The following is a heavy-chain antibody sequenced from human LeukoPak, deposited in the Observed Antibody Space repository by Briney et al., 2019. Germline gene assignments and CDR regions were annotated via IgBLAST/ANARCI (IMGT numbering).Heavy chain of an antibody. CDR3: ARSSPYGDYLFDY. V-gene: IGHV1-69*05. CDR1: GGTFSSYA. Sequence: SVKVSCKASGGTFSSYAISWVRQAPGRGLEWIGRIIPIFGTANYAQKFQGRVTITTDESTSTAYMELSSLRSEDTAVYYCARSSPYGDYLFDYWGQGTLVTVSS. J-gene: IGHJ4*02. D-gene: IGHD4-17*01. CDR2: IIPIFGTA.